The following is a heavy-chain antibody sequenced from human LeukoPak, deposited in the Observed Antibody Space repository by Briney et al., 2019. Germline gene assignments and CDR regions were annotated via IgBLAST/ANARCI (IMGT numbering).Heavy chain of an antibody. CDR1: GGSFSGYY. CDR3: ARGLAEYSSSEGYY. J-gene: IGHJ4*02. CDR2: INHSGST. V-gene: IGHV4-34*01. Sequence: SETLSLTCAVYGGSFSGYYWSWIRQPPGKGLEWIGEINHSGSTNYNPSLKSRVTISVDTSKNQFSLKLSSVTAADTAVYYCARGLAEYSSSEGYYWGQGTLVTVSS. D-gene: IGHD6-6*01.